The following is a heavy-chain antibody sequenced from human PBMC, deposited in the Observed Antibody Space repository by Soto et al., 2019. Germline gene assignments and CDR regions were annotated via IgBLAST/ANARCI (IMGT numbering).Heavy chain of an antibody. CDR1: GYSFTSYW. CDR2: IYPGDSDT. D-gene: IGHD4-4*01. V-gene: IGHV5-51*01. J-gene: IGHJ6*02. Sequence: PGESLKISCKGSGYSFTSYWIGWVRQMPGKGLEWMGIIYPGDSDTRYSPSFQGHVTISADKSISTAYLKGSSLKASDTAMFSCPIVDYSNYYFYGMDVWGQGTTVTVSS. CDR3: PIVDYSNYYFYGMDV.